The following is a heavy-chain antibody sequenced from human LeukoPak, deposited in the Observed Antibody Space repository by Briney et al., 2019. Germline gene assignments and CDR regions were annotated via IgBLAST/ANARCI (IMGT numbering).Heavy chain of an antibody. V-gene: IGHV4-38-2*02. CDR3: ARDYYYDSSGYYPDAFDI. CDR2: IYHSGST. Sequence: PSETLSLTCTVPGYSISSGYYWGWIRQPPGKGLEWIGSIYHSGSTYYNPSLKSRVTISVDTSKNQFSLKLSSVTAADTAVYYCARDYYYDSSGYYPDAFDIWGQGTMVTVSS. D-gene: IGHD3-22*01. CDR1: GYSISSGYY. J-gene: IGHJ3*02.